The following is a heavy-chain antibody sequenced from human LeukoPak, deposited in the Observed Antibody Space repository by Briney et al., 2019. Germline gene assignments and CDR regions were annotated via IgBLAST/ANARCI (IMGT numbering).Heavy chain of an antibody. CDR2: ISHSGST. J-gene: IGHJ4*02. V-gene: IGHV4-34*01. D-gene: IGHD6-19*01. CDR1: GGSFSDYF. Sequence: ASETLSLTCAVYGGSFSDYFWSWIRQPPGKGLEWIGEISHSGSTTYNPSLRSRVTISGDTSKKQFSLKLSSVTAADTAVYYCARSKQWLVLSYFDYWGQGTLVTVSS. CDR3: ARSKQWLVLSYFDY.